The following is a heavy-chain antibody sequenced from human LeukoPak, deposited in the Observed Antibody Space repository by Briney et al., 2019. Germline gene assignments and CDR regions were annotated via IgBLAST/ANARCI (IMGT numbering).Heavy chain of an antibody. CDR2: INHSGST. CDR1: GGSFSGYY. D-gene: IGHD3-9*01. Sequence: SETLSLTCAVYGGSFSGYYWSWIRQPPGKGLEWIGEINHSGSTNYNPSLKSRVTISVDTSKNQFSLKLSSVTAADTAVYYCARLTYHDILTGYLDAFDIWGQGTMVTVSS. V-gene: IGHV4-34*01. J-gene: IGHJ3*02. CDR3: ARLTYHDILTGYLDAFDI.